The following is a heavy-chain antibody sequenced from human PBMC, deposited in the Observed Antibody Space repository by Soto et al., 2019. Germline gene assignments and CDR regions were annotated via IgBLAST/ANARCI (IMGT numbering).Heavy chain of an antibody. J-gene: IGHJ6*02. CDR3: ARDWAGYSSSTPISYGMDV. CDR1: GFTFSSYS. CDR2: ISSSSSYI. Sequence: EVQLVESGGGLVKPGGSLRLSCAASGFTFSSYSMNWVRQAPGKGLEWVSSISSSSSYIYYADSVKGRFTISRDNATNSLYLQMNSLRAEDTAVYYCARDWAGYSSSTPISYGMDVWGQGTTVTVSS. D-gene: IGHD6-6*01. V-gene: IGHV3-21*01.